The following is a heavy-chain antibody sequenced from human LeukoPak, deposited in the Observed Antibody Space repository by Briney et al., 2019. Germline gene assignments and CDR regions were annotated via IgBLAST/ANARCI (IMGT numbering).Heavy chain of an antibody. CDR3: ARDNSSGRYGVDNSWFDP. V-gene: IGHV6-1*01. J-gene: IGHJ5*02. CDR1: GDSVSSNSAA. Sequence: SQTLSLTCAISGDSVSSNSAAWNWIRQSPSRGLEWLGRTYYRSKWYNDYAVSVKSRITINPDTSKNQFSLQLNSVTPEDTAVYYCARDNSSGRYGVDNSWFDPWGQGTLVTVSS. D-gene: IGHD6-19*01. CDR2: TYYRSKWYN.